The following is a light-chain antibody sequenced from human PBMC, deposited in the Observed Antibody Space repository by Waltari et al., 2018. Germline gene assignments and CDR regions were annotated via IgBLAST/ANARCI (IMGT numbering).Light chain of an antibody. CDR1: ESVSSK. Sequence: EIVMTQSPATLSVPTGERATLSCSASESVSSKLACYQQRAGQAPRLLIYGASTRATGIPARFSGSVSGTEFTLTLSILQSEDFAVYLCQHYNNLPLTFGGGTKVEIK. J-gene: IGKJ4*01. CDR3: QHYNNLPLT. CDR2: GAS. V-gene: IGKV3-15*01.